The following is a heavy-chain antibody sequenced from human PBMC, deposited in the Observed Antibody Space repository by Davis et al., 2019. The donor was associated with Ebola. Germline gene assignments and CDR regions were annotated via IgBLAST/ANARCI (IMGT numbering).Heavy chain of an antibody. V-gene: IGHV1-2*04. CDR2: INPSGGST. CDR3: ARGPKGVVTARDYYYGMDV. Sequence: AASVKVSCKASGYTFTSYYMHWVRQAPGQGLEWMGIINPSGGSTSYAQKFQGWVTMTRDTSISTAYMELSRLRSDDTAVYYCARGPKGVVTARDYYYGMDVWGQGTTVTVSS. D-gene: IGHD3-3*01. CDR1: GYTFTSYY. J-gene: IGHJ6*02.